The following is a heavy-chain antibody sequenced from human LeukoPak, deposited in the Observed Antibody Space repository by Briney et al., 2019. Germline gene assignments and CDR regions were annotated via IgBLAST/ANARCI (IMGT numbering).Heavy chain of an antibody. CDR3: ARSGYYLKALDY. J-gene: IGHJ4*02. CDR1: GGSFSGYY. Sequence: KSSETLSLTCAVYGGSFSGYYWSWIRQPPGKGLEWIGEINHSGSTNYNPSLKSRVTISVDTSKNQFSLKLSSVTAADTAVYYCARSGYYLKALDYWGQGTLVTVSS. CDR2: INHSGST. D-gene: IGHD3-3*01. V-gene: IGHV4-34*01.